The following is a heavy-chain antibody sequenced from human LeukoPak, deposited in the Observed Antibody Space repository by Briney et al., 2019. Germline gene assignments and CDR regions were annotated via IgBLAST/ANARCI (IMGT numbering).Heavy chain of an antibody. J-gene: IGHJ5*02. V-gene: IGHV4-59*12. D-gene: IGHD3-10*01. Sequence: PSETLSLTCTVSSGAISTYYWSWIRQPPGKGLEWIGSIYYSGSTYYNPSLKSRVTISVDTSKNQFSLKLSSVTAADTAVYYCARVHGSGNNWFDPWGQGTLVTVSS. CDR2: IYYSGST. CDR3: ARVHGSGNNWFDP. CDR1: SGAISTYY.